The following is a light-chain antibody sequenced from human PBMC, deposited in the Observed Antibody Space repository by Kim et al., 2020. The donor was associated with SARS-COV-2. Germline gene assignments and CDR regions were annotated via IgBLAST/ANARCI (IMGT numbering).Light chain of an antibody. J-gene: IGLJ3*02. CDR1: SLRSYS. V-gene: IGLV3-19*01. CDR3: NSRDSSGNHWV. CDR2: GKN. Sequence: LGQPVRITCQGASLRSYSASWYQQKPGQAPVLVIYGKNNRPSGIPDRFSGSSSGNTASLTITGAQAEDEADYYCNSRDSSGNHWVFGGGTQLTVL.